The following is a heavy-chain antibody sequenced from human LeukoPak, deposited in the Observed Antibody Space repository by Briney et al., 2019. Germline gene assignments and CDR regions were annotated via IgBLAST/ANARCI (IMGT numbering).Heavy chain of an antibody. CDR1: GGPISTYY. CDR3: ARATSWSYYYMDV. CDR2: IYYTGST. V-gene: IGHV4-59*01. Sequence: SETLSLTCTVSGGPISTYYWSWIRQSPGKELEWIGYIYYTGSTSYNPSLKSRDAISVDTSKNQFSLKLSSVTAADTAVYYCARATSWSYYYMDVWAKGTTVTVSS. J-gene: IGHJ6*03.